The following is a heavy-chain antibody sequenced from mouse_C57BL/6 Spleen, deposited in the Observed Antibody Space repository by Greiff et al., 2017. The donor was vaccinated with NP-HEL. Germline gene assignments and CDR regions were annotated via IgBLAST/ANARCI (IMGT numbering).Heavy chain of an antibody. CDR3: ARDHYYSNHAMDY. J-gene: IGHJ4*01. D-gene: IGHD2-5*01. Sequence: EVHLVESGGGLVKPGGSLKLSCAASGFTFSSYPMSWVRQTPEKRLEWVATISDGGSYTYYPDNVKGRFTISRDNAKNNLYLQMSHLKSEDTAMYYCARDHYYSNHAMDYWGQGTSVTVSS. CDR2: ISDGGSYT. V-gene: IGHV5-4*01. CDR1: GFTFSSYP.